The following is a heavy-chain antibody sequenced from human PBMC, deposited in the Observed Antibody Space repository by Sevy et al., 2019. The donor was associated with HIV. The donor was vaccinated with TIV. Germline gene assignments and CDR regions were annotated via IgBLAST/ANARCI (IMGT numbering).Heavy chain of an antibody. V-gene: IGHV4-4*02. CDR2: IYHSGST. CDR1: GGSISSSNW. Sequence: SETLSLTCAVSGGSISSSNWWSWVRQPPGKGLEWIGEIYHSGSTNYNPSLKSRVTISVDKSKNQFSLKLSSVTAADKAVYYCARVMGQQRAFDYWGQGTLVTVSS. CDR3: ARVMGQQRAFDY. D-gene: IGHD6-13*01. J-gene: IGHJ4*02.